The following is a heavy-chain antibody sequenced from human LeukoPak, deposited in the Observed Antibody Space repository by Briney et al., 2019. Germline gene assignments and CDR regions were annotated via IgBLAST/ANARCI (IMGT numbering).Heavy chain of an antibody. CDR2: INHSGST. Sequence: PSETLSLTCAVYGGSFSGYYWSWIRQPPGKGLEWIGEINHSGSTNYNPSLKSRVTISVDTSKNQFSLKLSSVTAADTAVYYCARRSSPGEIVVVPAAFDYWGQGTLVTVSS. CDR1: GGSFSGYY. J-gene: IGHJ4*02. CDR3: ARRSSPGEIVVVPAAFDY. V-gene: IGHV4-34*01. D-gene: IGHD2-2*01.